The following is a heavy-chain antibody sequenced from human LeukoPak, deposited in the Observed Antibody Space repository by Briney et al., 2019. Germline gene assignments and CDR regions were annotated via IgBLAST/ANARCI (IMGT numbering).Heavy chain of an antibody. J-gene: IGHJ4*02. CDR1: GHSISSGYY. Sequence: SETLSLTCAVSGHSISSGYYWGWIRQPPGKGLEWIGSIYHSGSTYYNPSLKSRVTISVDTSKNQFSLKLSSVTAADTAVYYCARVTSSGGYYFDYWGQGTLVTVSS. CDR3: ARVTSSGGYYFDY. D-gene: IGHD6-25*01. V-gene: IGHV4-38-2*01. CDR2: IYHSGST.